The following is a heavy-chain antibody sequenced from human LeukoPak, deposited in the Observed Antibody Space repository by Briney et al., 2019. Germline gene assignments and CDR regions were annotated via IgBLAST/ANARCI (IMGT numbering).Heavy chain of an antibody. CDR1: GYTFTSYG. J-gene: IGHJ6*03. CDR2: ISAYNGNT. CDR3: ARDNHRSVVVAGFSYYYMDV. D-gene: IGHD2-2*01. V-gene: IGHV1-18*01. Sequence: ASVKVSCKASGYTFTSYGISWVRQAPGQGLEWMGWISAYNGNTNYAQKLQGRVTMTTDTSTSTAYMELRSLRSDDTAAYYCARDNHRSVVVAGFSYYYMDVWGKGTTVTISS.